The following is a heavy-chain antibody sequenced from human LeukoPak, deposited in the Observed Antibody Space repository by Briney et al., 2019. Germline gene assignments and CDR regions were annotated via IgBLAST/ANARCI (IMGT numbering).Heavy chain of an antibody. Sequence: ASGKVSCKASGYTFTSYYMHWVRQAPGQGLEWMGIINPSGGSTSYAQKFQGRVTMTRDTSTSTVYMELSSLRSEDTAVYYCARDPDYSSGWYGGYFDYWGQGTLVTVSS. CDR3: ARDPDYSSGWYGGYFDY. CDR2: INPSGGST. V-gene: IGHV1-46*01. J-gene: IGHJ4*02. D-gene: IGHD6-19*01. CDR1: GYTFTSYY.